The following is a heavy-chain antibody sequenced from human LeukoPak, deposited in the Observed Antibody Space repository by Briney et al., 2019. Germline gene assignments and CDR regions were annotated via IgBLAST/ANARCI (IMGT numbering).Heavy chain of an antibody. CDR1: GASISSSTDY. J-gene: IGHJ4*02. V-gene: IGHV4-39*07. Sequence: PSETLSLTCTVSGASISSSTDYWGWIRQPPGKGLEWIANIYYSGSTYYNPSLKSRVTISVDTSKNQFSLKLSSVTAEDTAVYYCARLAGSYCSGGSCYHDYWGQGTLVTVSS. CDR3: ARLAGSYCSGGSCYHDY. CDR2: IYYSGST. D-gene: IGHD2-15*01.